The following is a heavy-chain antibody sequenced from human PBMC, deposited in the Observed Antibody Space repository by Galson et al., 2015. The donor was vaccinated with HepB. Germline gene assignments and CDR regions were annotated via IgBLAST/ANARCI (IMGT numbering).Heavy chain of an antibody. CDR3: AREAGYDRRFDY. V-gene: IGHV3-7*01. D-gene: IGHD5-12*01. Sequence: SLRLSCAASGFTFNNYRMSWVRQAPGKGLEWVANIRQDGNEKYYVDSVKGRFTISRDNAKNSLYLQMNGLRAEDTAVYYCAREAGYDRRFDYWGQGTLVTVSS. CDR2: IRQDGNEK. CDR1: GFTFNNYR. J-gene: IGHJ4*02.